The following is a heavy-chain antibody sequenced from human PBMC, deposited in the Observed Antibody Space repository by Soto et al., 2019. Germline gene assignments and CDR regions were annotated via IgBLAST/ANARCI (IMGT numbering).Heavy chain of an antibody. Sequence: SENLSLTCAVSGGSISSGGSSWWWIRQPPGKGLEWIGYIYHSGSTYYNPSLKSRVTISIDRSKNQFSLKLSSVTAADTAVYYCARAGDSSGPVALGYWGQGTLVTVSS. CDR1: GGSISSGGSS. CDR3: ARAGDSSGPVALGY. CDR2: IYHSGST. D-gene: IGHD6-19*01. V-gene: IGHV4-30-2*01. J-gene: IGHJ4*02.